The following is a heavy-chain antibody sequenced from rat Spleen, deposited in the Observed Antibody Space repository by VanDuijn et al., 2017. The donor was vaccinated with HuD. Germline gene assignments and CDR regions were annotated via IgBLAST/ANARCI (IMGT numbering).Heavy chain of an antibody. CDR2: LSFDNDST. Sequence: EVRLVESDGGLVQPGRSLKLSCAASGFTFSDYSMAWVRQAPTKGLEWVATLSFDNDSTYYRDSVRGRFTISRNNAKSTLYLQMDSLRSEDTATYFCARQEVYYGYNYAFDYWGQGVMVTVSS. CDR3: ARQEVYYGYNYAFDY. J-gene: IGHJ2*01. V-gene: IGHV5-29*01. CDR1: GFTFSDYS. D-gene: IGHD1-9*01.